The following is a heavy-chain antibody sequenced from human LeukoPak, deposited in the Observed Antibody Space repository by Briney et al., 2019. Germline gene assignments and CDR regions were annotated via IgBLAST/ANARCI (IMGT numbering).Heavy chain of an antibody. CDR3: ARVVSSGYDGNWFDP. D-gene: IGHD5-12*01. Sequence: SQTLSLTWTVSGGSISSGGYYWSWIRQHPGKGLEWIGYIYYSGSTYYNPSLKSRVTISVDTSKNQFSRKLSSVTAADTAVYYCARVVSSGYDGNWFDPWGQGTLVTVSS. CDR1: GGSISSGGYY. V-gene: IGHV4-31*02. CDR2: IYYSGST. J-gene: IGHJ5*02.